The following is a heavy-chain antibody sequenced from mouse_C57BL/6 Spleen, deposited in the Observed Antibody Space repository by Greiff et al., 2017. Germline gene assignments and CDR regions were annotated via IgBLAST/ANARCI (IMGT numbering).Heavy chain of an antibody. CDR2: IYPGDGDT. CDR3: ASHYGSSPYYAMDY. V-gene: IGHV1-82*01. D-gene: IGHD1-1*01. CDR1: GYAFSSSW. Sequence: VQLKESGPELVKPGASVKISCKASGYAFSSSWMNWVKQRPGKGLEWIGRIYPGDGDTNYNGKFKGKATLTADKSSSTAYMQLSSLTSEDSAVYFCASHYGSSPYYAMDYWGQGTSVTVSS. J-gene: IGHJ4*01.